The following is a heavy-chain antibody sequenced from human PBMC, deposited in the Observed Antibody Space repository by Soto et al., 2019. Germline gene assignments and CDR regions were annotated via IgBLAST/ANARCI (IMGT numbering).Heavy chain of an antibody. J-gene: IGHJ5*01. Sequence: SETLSLTCSVSGDSISTVDYFWAWIRQPPGQALEYIGYIYKSATTYYNPSFESRVAISLDTSKSQFSLNVTSVTAADTAVYFCARGRYCLPGRCFPNWFDSWGQGTLVTVSS. V-gene: IGHV4-30-4*01. CDR3: ARGRYCLPGRCFPNWFDS. CDR1: GDSISTVDYF. D-gene: IGHD2-15*01. CDR2: IYKSATT.